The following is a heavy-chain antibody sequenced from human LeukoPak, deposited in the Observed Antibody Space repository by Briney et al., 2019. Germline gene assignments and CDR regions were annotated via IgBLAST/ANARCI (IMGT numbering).Heavy chain of an antibody. J-gene: IGHJ5*02. D-gene: IGHD1-1*01. CDR3: AREAGTPPAKRFDP. Sequence: ASVKVSCKASSYTFTSYGISWVRQAPGQGLEWMGWISAYNGNTNYAQKLQGRVTMTTDTSTSTAYMELRSLRSDDTAVYYCAREAGTPPAKRFDPWGQGTLVTVSS. V-gene: IGHV1-18*01. CDR2: ISAYNGNT. CDR1: SYTFTSYG.